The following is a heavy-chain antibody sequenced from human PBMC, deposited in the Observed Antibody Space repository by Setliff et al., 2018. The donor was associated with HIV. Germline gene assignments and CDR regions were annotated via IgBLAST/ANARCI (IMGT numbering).Heavy chain of an antibody. J-gene: IGHJ6*03. CDR1: GASITSHN. CDR3: TRDLWGDDYYYNNMDV. D-gene: IGHD2-21*02. CDR2: IYTRGNT. Sequence: ETLSLPCRVSGASITSHNWSWIRQAAGRGLEWIGRIYTRGNTNYNPSLRSRVTMSVDTSKNQFSLKVTSVTAADTAVYYCTRDLWGDDYYYNNMDVWGKGTTVTVSS. V-gene: IGHV4-4*07.